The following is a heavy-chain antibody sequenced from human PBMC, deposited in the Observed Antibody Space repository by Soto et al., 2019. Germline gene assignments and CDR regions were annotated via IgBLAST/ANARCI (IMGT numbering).Heavy chain of an antibody. Sequence: GASVKVSCKISGHTLTELSIHWVRQAPGQGLEWMGGIIPIFGTANYAQKFQGRVTITADESTSTAYMELSSLRSEDTAVYYCARVSRTDKSMDVWGQGTTVTVSS. D-gene: IGHD2-2*01. V-gene: IGHV1-69*13. CDR2: IIPIFGTA. CDR3: ARVSRTDKSMDV. CDR1: GHTLTELS. J-gene: IGHJ6*02.